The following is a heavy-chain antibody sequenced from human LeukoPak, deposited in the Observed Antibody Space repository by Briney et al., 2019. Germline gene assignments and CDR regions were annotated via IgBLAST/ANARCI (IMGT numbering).Heavy chain of an antibody. Sequence: GGSLRLSCAGSGFTFSDYYMTWVRQAPGKGLEWISYISSSGSSIYYADSVRGRFTISRDNAKNSLYLQMNSLRADDTAVYYCARDCRGYSYGCYYGMDVWGQGTTVTVSS. D-gene: IGHD5-18*01. V-gene: IGHV3-11*01. CDR3: ARDCRGYSYGCYYGMDV. CDR1: GFTFSDYY. CDR2: ISSSGSSI. J-gene: IGHJ6*02.